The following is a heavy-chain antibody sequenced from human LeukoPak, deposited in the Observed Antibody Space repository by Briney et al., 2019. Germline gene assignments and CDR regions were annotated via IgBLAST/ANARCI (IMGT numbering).Heavy chain of an antibody. Sequence: GGSLRLSCAASGFTFSSYWMSWVRQAPGKGLEWVANIKQDGSEKYYVDSVKGRFTISRDNATNSLYLKMNSLRAEDTAVYYCARARLGYCSGGSCYSYLDYWGQGTLVTVSS. CDR1: GFTFSSYW. D-gene: IGHD2-15*01. J-gene: IGHJ4*02. V-gene: IGHV3-7*01. CDR3: ARARLGYCSGGSCYSYLDY. CDR2: IKQDGSEK.